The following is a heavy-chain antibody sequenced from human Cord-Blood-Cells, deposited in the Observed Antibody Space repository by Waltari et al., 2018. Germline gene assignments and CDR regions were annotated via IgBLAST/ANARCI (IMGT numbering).Heavy chain of an antibody. CDR1: GGSFSGYY. CDR3: ARGHRLYGDYLNDY. D-gene: IGHD4-17*01. Sequence: QVQLQQWGAGLLKPSETLSLTCAVYGGSFSGYYWSWIRQPPGKGLEWIGEINHSGSTNYNPSLKSRVTIAVDTSKNQFALKLSSVTAADTAVYYCARGHRLYGDYLNDYWGQGTLVTVSS. V-gene: IGHV4-34*01. J-gene: IGHJ4*02. CDR2: INHSGST.